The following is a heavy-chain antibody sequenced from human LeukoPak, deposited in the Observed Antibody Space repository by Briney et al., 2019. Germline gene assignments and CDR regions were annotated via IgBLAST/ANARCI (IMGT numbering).Heavy chain of an antibody. V-gene: IGHV1-8*01. D-gene: IGHD2-2*02. CDR1: GYTLTSYD. Sequence: ASVTVSCKASGYTLTSYDINWVRQATGQGLECMGWMNPNSGNRGYAQKLQGRVTMTTDTSTSTAYVELRSLRSDDTAVYYCARDHPPIYCSSTSCYTYYFDYWGQGTLVTVSS. CDR3: ARDHPPIYCSSTSCYTYYFDY. J-gene: IGHJ4*02. CDR2: MNPNSGNR.